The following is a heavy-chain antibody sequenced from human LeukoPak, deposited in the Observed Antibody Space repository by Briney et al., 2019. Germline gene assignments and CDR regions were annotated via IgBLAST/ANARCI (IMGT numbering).Heavy chain of an antibody. Sequence: PGGSLRLSCAASGFTFSSYAMSWVRQAPGKGLEWVAVIWYDGSNKYYADSVKGRFTISRDNSKNTLYLQMNSLRAEDTAVYYCARDATVTTYYFDYWGQGTLVTVSS. CDR1: GFTFSSYA. D-gene: IGHD4-17*01. CDR2: IWYDGSNK. V-gene: IGHV3-33*08. J-gene: IGHJ4*02. CDR3: ARDATVTTYYFDY.